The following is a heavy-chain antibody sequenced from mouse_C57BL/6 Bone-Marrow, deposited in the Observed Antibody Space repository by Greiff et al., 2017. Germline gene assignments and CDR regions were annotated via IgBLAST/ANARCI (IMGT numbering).Heavy chain of an antibody. V-gene: IGHV5-15*01. Sequence: EVQRVESGGGLVQPGGSLKLSCAASGFTFSDYGMAWVRQAPRKGPEWVAFISNLAYSIYYADTVTGRFTISRENAKNTLYLERSSLRSEDTAMYYCARKDRLGCAYWGQGTLVTVSA. D-gene: IGHD2-4*01. CDR2: ISNLAYSI. CDR3: ARKDRLGCAY. CDR1: GFTFSDYG. J-gene: IGHJ3*01.